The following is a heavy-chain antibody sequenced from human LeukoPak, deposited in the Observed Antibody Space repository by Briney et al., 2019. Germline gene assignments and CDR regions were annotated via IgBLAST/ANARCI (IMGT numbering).Heavy chain of an antibody. CDR2: INPNSGGT. Sequence: ASVKVSCKASGYTFTGYYIHRVRQAPGQGLEWMGWINPNSGGTNYAQKFQGRVTMTRDTSISTAYMELSRLRSDDTAVYYCARDSNSSGWFLYYAMDVWGQGTTVTVSS. J-gene: IGHJ6*02. CDR3: ARDSNSSGWFLYYAMDV. CDR1: GYTFTGYY. D-gene: IGHD6-19*01. V-gene: IGHV1-2*02.